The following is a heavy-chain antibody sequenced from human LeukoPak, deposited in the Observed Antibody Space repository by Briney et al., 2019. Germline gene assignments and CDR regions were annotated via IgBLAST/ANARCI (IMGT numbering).Heavy chain of an antibody. Sequence: GGSLRLSCAASGFTFSSSAMSWVRQAPGKGLEWVSAISSSGGSTYYADSVKGRFTISRDTSKNTLYLQMNSLRAEDTAVYYCARGPLYYGDFYYGMDVWGQGTTVTVSS. J-gene: IGHJ6*02. CDR2: ISSSGGST. V-gene: IGHV3-23*01. D-gene: IGHD2-8*01. CDR1: GFTFSSSA. CDR3: ARGPLYYGDFYYGMDV.